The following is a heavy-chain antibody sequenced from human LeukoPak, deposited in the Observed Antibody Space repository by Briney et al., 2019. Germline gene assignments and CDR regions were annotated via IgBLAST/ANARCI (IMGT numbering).Heavy chain of an antibody. CDR2: ISGSGGST. CDR1: GFTFSSYG. CDR3: ARGPTQLYGGNN. Sequence: GGSLRLSCAASGFTFSSYGMSWVRQAPGKGLEWVSAISGSGGSTYYADSVKGRFTISRDNSKNTLYLQMNSLRAEDTAVYYCARGPTQLYGGNNWGQGTLVTVSS. V-gene: IGHV3-23*01. D-gene: IGHD4-23*01. J-gene: IGHJ4*02.